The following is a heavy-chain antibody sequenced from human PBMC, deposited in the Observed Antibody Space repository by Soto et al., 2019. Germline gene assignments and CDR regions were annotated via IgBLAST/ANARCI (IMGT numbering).Heavy chain of an antibody. D-gene: IGHD2-15*01. V-gene: IGHV4-39*01. CDR1: GGSISSSSYY. Sequence: LSLTCTVSGGSISSSSYYWGWIRQPPGKGLEWIGSIYYSGSTYYNPSLKSRVTISVDTSKNQFSLKLSSVTAADTAVYYCARQGSEDNWFDPWGQGTLVTVSS. J-gene: IGHJ5*02. CDR2: IYYSGST. CDR3: ARQGSEDNWFDP.